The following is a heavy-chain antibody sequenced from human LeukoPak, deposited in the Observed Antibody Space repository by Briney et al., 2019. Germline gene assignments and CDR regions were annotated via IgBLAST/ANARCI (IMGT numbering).Heavy chain of an antibody. CDR3: ARGYYDSSGYYGFDY. V-gene: IGHV3-15*01. J-gene: IGHJ4*02. Sequence: GGSLRLSCAASGFTFSNAWMSWVRQAPGKGLEWVGRIKSKTDGGTTDYAAPVKGRFTISRDDSKNTLYLQMNSLKTEDTALYYCARGYYDSSGYYGFDYWGQGTLVTVSS. CDR2: IKSKTDGGTT. CDR1: GFTFSNAW. D-gene: IGHD3-22*01.